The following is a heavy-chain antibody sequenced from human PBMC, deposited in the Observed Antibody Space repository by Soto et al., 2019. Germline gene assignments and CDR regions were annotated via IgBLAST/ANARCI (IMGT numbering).Heavy chain of an antibody. CDR1: GFTFDDYA. CDR3: AKDRAVAALYGMDV. Sequence: EVQLVESGGGLVQPGRSLRLSCAASGFTFDDYAMHWVRQAPGKGLEWVSGISWNSGSIGYADSVKGRFTISRDNAKNSLSLQMNSLRAEDTALYYCAKDRAVAALYGMDVWGQGTTVTVSS. V-gene: IGHV3-9*01. CDR2: ISWNSGSI. D-gene: IGHD6-19*01. J-gene: IGHJ6*02.